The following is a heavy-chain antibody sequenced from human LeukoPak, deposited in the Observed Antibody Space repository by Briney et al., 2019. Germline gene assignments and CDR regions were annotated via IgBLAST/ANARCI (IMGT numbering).Heavy chain of an antibody. J-gene: IGHJ5*02. V-gene: IGHV4-34*01. CDR1: GGSFSGYY. CDR3: ARLTGVDTPGYNWFDP. CDR2: INHSGST. D-gene: IGHD1-1*01. Sequence: SSETLSLTCAVYGGSFSGYYWSWIRQPPGKGLEWIGEINHSGSTNYNPSLKSRVTISVDTSKNQFSLKLRSVTAADTAAYYCARLTGVDTPGYNWFDPWGQGILVTVSS.